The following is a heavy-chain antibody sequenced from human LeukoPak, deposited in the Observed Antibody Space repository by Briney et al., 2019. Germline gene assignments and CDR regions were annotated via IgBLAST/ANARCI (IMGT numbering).Heavy chain of an antibody. Sequence: GGSLRLSCAASGFTFDDYAMHWVRQAPGKGLEGVGGISWNRGNIGYADSVKGRFTISRDNAKNSLYLQMNSMRAEDMALDYCEKDITGDYGSGFDYWGQGTLVTVSS. CDR2: ISWNRGNI. D-gene: IGHD4-17*01. CDR1: GFTFDDYA. J-gene: IGHJ4*02. V-gene: IGHV3-9*03. CDR3: EKDITGDYGSGFDY.